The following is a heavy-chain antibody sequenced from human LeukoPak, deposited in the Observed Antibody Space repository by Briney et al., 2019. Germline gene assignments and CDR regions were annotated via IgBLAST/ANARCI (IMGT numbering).Heavy chain of an antibody. D-gene: IGHD6-19*01. V-gene: IGHV3-30*02. Sequence: PGGSLRLSCAASGFTFSSYGMHWVRQAPGKGLEWVAFIRYDGSNKYYADSVKGRFTISRDNSKNTLYLQMNSLRAEDTAVYYCAKVDRCLAVVPEYYYYYMDVWGKGTTVTISS. CDR2: IRYDGSNK. J-gene: IGHJ6*03. CDR3: AKVDRCLAVVPEYYYYYMDV. CDR1: GFTFSSYG.